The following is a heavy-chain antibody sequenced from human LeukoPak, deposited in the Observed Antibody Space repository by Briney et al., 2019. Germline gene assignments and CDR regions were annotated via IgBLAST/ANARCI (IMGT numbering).Heavy chain of an antibody. CDR2: ISYDGSNK. Sequence: GGSLRLSCAASGFTFRDYYMHWVRQAPGKGLEWVAVISYDGSNKYYADSVKGRFTISRDNSKNTLYLQMNSLRAEDTAVYYCARDKAQHWGQGTLVTVSS. CDR1: GFTFRDYY. CDR3: ARDKAQH. V-gene: IGHV3-30-3*01. J-gene: IGHJ4*02.